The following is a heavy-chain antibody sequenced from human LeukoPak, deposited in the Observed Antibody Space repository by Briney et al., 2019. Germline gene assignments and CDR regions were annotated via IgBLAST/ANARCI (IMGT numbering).Heavy chain of an antibody. CDR2: IKQDGSEK. D-gene: IGHD3-16*02. CDR3: AKVTFGGVVVD. Sequence: GGSLRLSCAASGFTFSSYWMSWVRQAPGKGLEWVANIKQDGSEKYYVDSVKGRFTISRDNAKNSLYLQMNSLRAEDTAVYYCAKVTFGGVVVDWGQGTLVTVSS. J-gene: IGHJ4*02. CDR1: GFTFSSYW. V-gene: IGHV3-7*01.